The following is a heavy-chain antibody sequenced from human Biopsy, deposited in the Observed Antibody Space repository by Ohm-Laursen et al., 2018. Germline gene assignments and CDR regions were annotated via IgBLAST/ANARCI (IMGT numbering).Heavy chain of an antibody. CDR2: VYYTGST. CDR1: GGSIPDDY. D-gene: IGHD3-22*01. Sequence: SETLSLTCTVSGGSIPDDYWSWIRQPPGKGLEWIGYVYYTGSTDYNPSLQSRVTISVDTSKNHFSLRLRSVTPADTTIYYCARDRGYYSDRTVPGYFDLWGRGTLVTVSS. J-gene: IGHJ2*01. CDR3: ARDRGYYSDRTVPGYFDL. V-gene: IGHV4-59*01.